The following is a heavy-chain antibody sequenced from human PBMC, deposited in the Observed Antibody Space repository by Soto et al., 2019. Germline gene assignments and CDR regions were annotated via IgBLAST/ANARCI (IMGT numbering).Heavy chain of an antibody. V-gene: IGHV1-18*01. CDR3: ARGGVKYYYDSSGAFDY. D-gene: IGHD3-22*01. CDR2: ISAYNGNT. J-gene: IGHJ4*02. Sequence: ASVEVSCKASGYTFTSYGISWVRQAPGQGLEWMGWISAYNGNTNYAQKLQGRVTMTTDTSTSTAYMELRSLRSDDTAVYYCARGGVKYYYDSSGAFDYWGQGTLVTVSS. CDR1: GYTFTSYG.